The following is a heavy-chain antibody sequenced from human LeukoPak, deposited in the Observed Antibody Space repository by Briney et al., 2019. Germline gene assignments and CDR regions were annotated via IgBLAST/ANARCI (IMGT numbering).Heavy chain of an antibody. CDR1: DESFSGYY. J-gene: IGHJ6*03. CDR2: INHSGST. Sequence: SETLSLTCAVYDESFSGYYWIWIRQPPGKGLEWIGEINHSGSTNYNPSLKSRVTISVDMSKNQFSLKLSSGTAADTAVYYCARRGRFLGYMDVWGKGTTVTVSS. D-gene: IGHD3-3*01. V-gene: IGHV4-34*01. CDR3: ARRGRFLGYMDV.